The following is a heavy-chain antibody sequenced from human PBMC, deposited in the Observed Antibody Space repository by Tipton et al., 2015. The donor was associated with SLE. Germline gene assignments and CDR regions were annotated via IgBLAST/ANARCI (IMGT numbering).Heavy chain of an antibody. D-gene: IGHD4-11*01. CDR1: GFTFSSYG. Sequence: SLRLSCVASGFTFSSYGMHWVRQAPGKGLEWVAVIWYDGSNKYYADSVKGRFTISRDNAKNSLYLQMNSLRAEDTAVYYCARNGDRPPTVTTAKYYYGMDVWGQGTTVTVSS. CDR3: ARNGDRPPTVTTAKYYYGMDV. CDR2: IWYDGSNK. V-gene: IGHV3-33*01. J-gene: IGHJ6*02.